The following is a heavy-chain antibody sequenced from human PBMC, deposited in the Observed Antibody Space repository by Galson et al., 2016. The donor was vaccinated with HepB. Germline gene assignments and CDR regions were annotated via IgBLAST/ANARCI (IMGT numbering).Heavy chain of an antibody. V-gene: IGHV3-13*01. CDR3: VSGSHGDY. D-gene: IGHD1-26*01. Sequence: SLRLSCAASGFTFSNYDTHWVRQATGKGLEWVAAFHTGGDTHHLGSGRGRFTISRDNVQNSLYLQMNNLRGDDTAVYYCVSGSHGDYWGQGTPVTVSS. CDR2: FHTGGDT. J-gene: IGHJ4*02. CDR1: GFTFSNYD.